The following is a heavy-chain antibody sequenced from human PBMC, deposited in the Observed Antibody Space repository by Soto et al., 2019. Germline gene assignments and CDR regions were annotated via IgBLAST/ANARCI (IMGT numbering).Heavy chain of an antibody. Sequence: SVKVSCKASGGTFSSYAISWVRQAPGQGLEWMGGIIPIFGTANYAQKFQGRVTITADESTSTAYMELSSLRSEDTAVYYCANNYGSGSYPGYWGQGTLVTVSS. CDR3: ANNYGSGSYPGY. D-gene: IGHD3-10*01. V-gene: IGHV1-69*13. J-gene: IGHJ4*02. CDR2: IIPIFGTA. CDR1: GGTFSSYA.